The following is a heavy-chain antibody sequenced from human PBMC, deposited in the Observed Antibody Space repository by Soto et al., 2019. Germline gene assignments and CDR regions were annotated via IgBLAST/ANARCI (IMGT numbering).Heavy chain of an antibody. V-gene: IGHV3-48*04. CDR3: TVGIAVAREYFDL. D-gene: IGHD6-19*01. J-gene: IGHJ2*01. Sequence: EVQLVESGGGLVQPGGSLRLSCAASGFRFSSYSMNWVRQAPGKGPEWVSYIDHSSSSVRYVDSVEGRFTISRDNAKDSLSLQMNSLRVEDTAMYYCTVGIAVAREYFDLWGRGNMVTVSS. CDR2: IDHSSSSV. CDR1: GFRFSSYS.